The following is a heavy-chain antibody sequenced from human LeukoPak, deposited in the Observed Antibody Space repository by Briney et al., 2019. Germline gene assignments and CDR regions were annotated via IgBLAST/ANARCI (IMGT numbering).Heavy chain of an antibody. D-gene: IGHD7-27*01. Sequence: GGSLRLSCAASGFTFSSYGMHWVRQAPGKGLEWVANIHPDGSEKYYVDSVKGRFTISRDNAKNSLYLQMNSLRDEDTAVYYCAKDSHWAFDYWGQGTLVTVSS. V-gene: IGHV3-7*01. J-gene: IGHJ4*02. CDR2: IHPDGSEK. CDR1: GFTFSSYG. CDR3: AKDSHWAFDY.